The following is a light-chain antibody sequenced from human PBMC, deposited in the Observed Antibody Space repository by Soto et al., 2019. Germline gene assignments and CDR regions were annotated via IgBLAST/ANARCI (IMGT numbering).Light chain of an antibody. Sequence: VMTQSPATLSASPGERVTLSCRASQNINTNLVWYQHKPGQAPRVLLYGASSRARGVPARFSGSGSGTDFTLTISSLQSEEFAIYYCQQYGNWPPLTFGGGTKLGIK. CDR1: QNINTN. CDR3: QQYGNWPPLT. V-gene: IGKV3-15*01. CDR2: GAS. J-gene: IGKJ4*01.